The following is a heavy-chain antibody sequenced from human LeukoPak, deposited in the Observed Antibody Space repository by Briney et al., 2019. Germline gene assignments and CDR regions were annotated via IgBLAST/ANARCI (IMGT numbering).Heavy chain of an antibody. J-gene: IGHJ5*02. CDR1: GDSVSSNSAT. V-gene: IGHV6-1*01. D-gene: IGHD2-2*01. Sequence: SQTLSLTCAISGDSVSSNSATWDWIRQSPSRGLEWLGRTYYRSKWYNDYAVSVKSRITINPDTSKNQFSLHLNSVTPEDTAVYYCARRLTQYDCFDPWGQGILVTVSS. CDR3: ARRLTQYDCFDP. CDR2: TYYRSKWYN.